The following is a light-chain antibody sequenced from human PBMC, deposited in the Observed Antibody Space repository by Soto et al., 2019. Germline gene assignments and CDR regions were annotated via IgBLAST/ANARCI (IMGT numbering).Light chain of an antibody. V-gene: IGKV1-39*01. CDR2: AAS. J-gene: IGKJ4*01. CDR3: QQSSSSLRT. CDR1: QSISSY. Sequence: DILMTQSPSSLSASVGDRVTITCRASQSISSYLNWYQQKPGKAPKLLIYAASSLQSGVPSRFSGSGSGTDFTLTISSLQPEDFATYYCQQSSSSLRTFGGGTKVEIK.